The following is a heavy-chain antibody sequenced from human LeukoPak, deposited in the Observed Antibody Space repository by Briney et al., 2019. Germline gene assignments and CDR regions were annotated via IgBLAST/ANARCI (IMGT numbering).Heavy chain of an antibody. V-gene: IGHV3-53*01. CDR2: IYSGGST. CDR1: GFTVSFNY. CDR3: ARAQWRTYSYYYMDV. Sequence: GGSLRLSCAASGFTVSFNYMSWVRQAPGKGLEWISVIYSGGSTYYADSVKGRFTTSRDDSKNTLYLQMNSLRAEDTAIYYCARAQWRTYSYYYMDVWGKGTTVTLSS. D-gene: IGHD6-19*01. J-gene: IGHJ6*03.